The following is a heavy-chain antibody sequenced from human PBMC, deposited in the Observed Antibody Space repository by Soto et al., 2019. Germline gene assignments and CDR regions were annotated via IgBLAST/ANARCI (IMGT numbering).Heavy chain of an antibody. CDR1: GGSFSGYY. D-gene: IGHD6-6*01. Sequence: SSETLSLTCAVYGGSFSGYYWSWIRQPPGKGLEWIGEINHSGSTNYNPSLKSRVTISVDTSKNQFSLKLSSVTAADTAVYYCARDEYSSSEFDYWGQGTLVTVSS. J-gene: IGHJ4*02. V-gene: IGHV4-34*01. CDR3: ARDEYSSSEFDY. CDR2: INHSGST.